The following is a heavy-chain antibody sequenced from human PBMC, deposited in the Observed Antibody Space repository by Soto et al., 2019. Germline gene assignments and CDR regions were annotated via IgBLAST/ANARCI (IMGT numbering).Heavy chain of an antibody. V-gene: IGHV3-23*01. CDR1: GFTFSSYA. CDR2: ISGSGGST. J-gene: IGHJ4*02. D-gene: IGHD3-3*01. CDR3: AKDGWGYDFWSGYSTLKGLETYYFDY. Sequence: EVQLLESGGGLVQPGGSLRLSCAASGFTFSSYAMSWVRQAPGKGLEWVSAISGSGGSTYYADSVKGRFTISRDNSKNTLYLQMNRLRAEDTAVYYCAKDGWGYDFWSGYSTLKGLETYYFDYWGQGTLVTVSS.